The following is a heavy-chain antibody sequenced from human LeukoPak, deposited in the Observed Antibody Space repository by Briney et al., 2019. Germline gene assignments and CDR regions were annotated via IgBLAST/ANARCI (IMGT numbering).Heavy chain of an antibody. D-gene: IGHD6-19*01. CDR3: ARGGWYFNY. Sequence: SETLSLTRTVSGGSISSYYWSWIRQPPGKGLEGVGYIYYSGSTNYNPSLKSGGTISVDTCKNQLSRTLKSVHAAGTALGYCARGGWYFNYWGQGTLVTVSS. V-gene: IGHV4-59*03. J-gene: IGHJ4*02. CDR1: GGSISSYY. CDR2: IYYSGST.